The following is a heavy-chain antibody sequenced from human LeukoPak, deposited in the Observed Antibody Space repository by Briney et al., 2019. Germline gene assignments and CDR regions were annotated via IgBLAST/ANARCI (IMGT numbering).Heavy chain of an antibody. Sequence: PGGSLRLSCAASGFTVSSNYMSWVRQAPGKGLEWVSVIYSGGSTYYEDSVKGRFTISRDNSKNTLYLQMNSLRAEDTAVYYCARMGLTTVTLYYGMDVWGQGTTVTVSS. CDR2: IYSGGST. D-gene: IGHD4-17*01. J-gene: IGHJ6*02. CDR1: GFTVSSNY. V-gene: IGHV3-66*01. CDR3: ARMGLTTVTLYYGMDV.